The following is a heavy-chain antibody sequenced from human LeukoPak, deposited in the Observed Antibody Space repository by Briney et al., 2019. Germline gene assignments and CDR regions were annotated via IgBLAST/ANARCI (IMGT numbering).Heavy chain of an antibody. V-gene: IGHV3-48*01. Sequence: QAGGSLRLSGAASGFTFSSYSMNWVRKAPGKGLKWVSYISSRSSAIDYADYVKGRFTISRDNAKNSLYLQMNSLRAEDTAVYYCARALGYCSSASCYYFDNWGQGTLVTVSS. J-gene: IGHJ4*02. D-gene: IGHD2-2*01. CDR1: GFTFSSYS. CDR3: ARALGYCSSASCYYFDN. CDR2: ISSRSSAI.